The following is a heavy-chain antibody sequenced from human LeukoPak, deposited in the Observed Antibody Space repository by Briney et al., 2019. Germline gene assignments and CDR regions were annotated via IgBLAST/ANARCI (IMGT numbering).Heavy chain of an antibody. Sequence: PSETLSLTCTVSGVSISSYYWSWIRQPPGKGLEWMGYIYYSGSTNYNPSLKSRVTISVDTSKNHLSLRLSSVTAADTAVYYCAGWEPDAYGEEGIAYWGQGALVTVSS. D-gene: IGHD1-14*01. CDR2: IYYSGST. J-gene: IGHJ4*02. V-gene: IGHV4-59*01. CDR3: AGWEPDAYGEEGIAY. CDR1: GVSISSYY.